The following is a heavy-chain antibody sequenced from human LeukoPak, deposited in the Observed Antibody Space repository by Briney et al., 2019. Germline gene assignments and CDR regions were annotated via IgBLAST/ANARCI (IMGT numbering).Heavy chain of an antibody. CDR3: ARDSYGSGAYYYYGMDV. CDR2: ININTGNP. CDR1: GYTFTSYA. Sequence: ASVKVSCKASGYTFTSYAMNWVRQAPGQGLEWMGWININTGNPTYAQGFTGRFVFSLDTSVSTAYLQISSLKAEDTAVYYCARDSYGSGAYYYYGMDVWGQGTTVTVSS. V-gene: IGHV7-4-1*02. J-gene: IGHJ6*02. D-gene: IGHD3-10*01.